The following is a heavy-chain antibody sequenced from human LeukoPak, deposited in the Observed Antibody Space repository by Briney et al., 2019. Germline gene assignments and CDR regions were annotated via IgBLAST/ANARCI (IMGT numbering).Heavy chain of an antibody. D-gene: IGHD2-15*01. CDR3: AREFCSGGSCRAAFDI. V-gene: IGHV3-21*01. CDR2: ISSSSSYI. CDR1: GFTFSSYS. Sequence: GSLRLSCAASGFTFSSYSMNWVRQAPGKGVEWGSSISSSSSYIYYADSVKGRFTISRDNAKNSLYLQMNSLRAEDTAVYYCAREFCSGGSCRAAFDIWGQGTMVTVSS. J-gene: IGHJ3*02.